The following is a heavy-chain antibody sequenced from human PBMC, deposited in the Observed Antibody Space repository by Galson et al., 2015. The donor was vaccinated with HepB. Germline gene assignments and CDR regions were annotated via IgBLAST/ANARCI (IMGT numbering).Heavy chain of an antibody. V-gene: IGHV2-5*02. Sequence: PALVKPTQTLTLTCTFSGFSLSTSGVGMGWIRQPPGKALEWLALIYWDDDKRYSPSLKSRLTITKDTSKNQVVLTMTNMDPVDTATYYCAHRGVWGYSSGKNAGYVDYWGQGTLVTVSS. CDR2: IYWDDDK. CDR3: AHRGVWGYSSGKNAGYVDY. D-gene: IGHD6-19*01. J-gene: IGHJ4*02. CDR1: GFSLSTSGVG.